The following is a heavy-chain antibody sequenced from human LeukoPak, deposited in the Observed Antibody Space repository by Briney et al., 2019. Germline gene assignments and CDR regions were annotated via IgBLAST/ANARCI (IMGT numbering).Heavy chain of an antibody. D-gene: IGHD5-12*01. CDR1: EFPFSDYC. J-gene: IGHJ4*02. V-gene: IGHV3-7*01. CDR3: ARFAIVPTMRAVDY. Sequence: GGSLRLSCAASEFPFSDYCMTSVRQPPAKGLESFANMKCDGREEYYVDSLTARSTISRDNANNSLYLHMNSLRVEDTAVYYCARFAIVPTMRAVDYWGQGTLVTVSS. CDR2: MKCDGREE.